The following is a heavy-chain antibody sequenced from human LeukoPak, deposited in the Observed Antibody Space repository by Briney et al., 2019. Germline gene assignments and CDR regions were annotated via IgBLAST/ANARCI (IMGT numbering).Heavy chain of an antibody. Sequence: GGSLRLSCAASGFIVSGTYMSWVRQAPGKGLEWVSVIYSSGSTYYADSVKGRFTISRDSFKNTLYLQMNSLRAEDTAVYYCARDYYGSGSLDYWGQGTLVTVSS. V-gene: IGHV3-53*01. CDR1: GFIVSGTY. CDR3: ARDYYGSGSLDY. CDR2: IYSSGST. D-gene: IGHD3-10*01. J-gene: IGHJ4*02.